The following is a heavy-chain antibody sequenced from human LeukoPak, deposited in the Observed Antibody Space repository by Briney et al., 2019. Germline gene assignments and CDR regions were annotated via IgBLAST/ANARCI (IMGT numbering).Heavy chain of an antibody. J-gene: IGHJ4*02. D-gene: IGHD2-15*01. CDR2: ISSNGGST. CDR3: ARSVVAAANIDY. Sequence: PGGSLRLSCAASGFTFSTYAMHWVRQTPGKGLEYVSAISSNGGSTYYANSVKGRFSISRDSSKNTLYLQLGSLRAEDMAVYYCARSVVAAANIDYWGQGTLVTVSS. CDR1: GFTFSTYA. V-gene: IGHV3-64*01.